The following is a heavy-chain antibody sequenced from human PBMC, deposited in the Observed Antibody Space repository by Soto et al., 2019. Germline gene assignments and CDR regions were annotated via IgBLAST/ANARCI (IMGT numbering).Heavy chain of an antibody. D-gene: IGHD4-17*01. V-gene: IGHV4-61*01. CDR3: SRVDGDYRTDY. CDR1: GGSVNSGSYY. Sequence: QVQLQESGPGLVKPSETLSLTCAVSGGSVNSGSYYWTWIRQPPGKGLEWIGFVYFNGYTKYNPSLKSRITMSVDTSKNQFSLKLSSMTAADMAVYFCSRVDGDYRTDYWGQGTLVTVSS. CDR2: VYFNGYT. J-gene: IGHJ4*02.